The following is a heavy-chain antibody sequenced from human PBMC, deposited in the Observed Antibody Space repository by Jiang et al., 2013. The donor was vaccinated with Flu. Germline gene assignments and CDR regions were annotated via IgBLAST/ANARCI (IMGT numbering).Heavy chain of an antibody. D-gene: IGHD3-3*01. CDR1: GGSIRSGSY. V-gene: IGHV4-61*02. J-gene: IGHJ2*01. CDR3: ARDGRWFDFWSGNTTNWYFDV. CDR2: VFTSGTT. Sequence: PGLVKPSQTLSLTCTVSGGSIRSGSYWSWIRQPAGKGLEWIGRVFTSGTTHSNPSLKSRLTLSLDMSKNQLSLSLSSVTAADTAMYYCARDGRWFDFWSGNTTNWYFDVWGRGTLVTVSS.